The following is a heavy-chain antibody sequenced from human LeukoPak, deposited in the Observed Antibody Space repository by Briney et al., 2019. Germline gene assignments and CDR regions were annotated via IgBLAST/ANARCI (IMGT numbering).Heavy chain of an antibody. CDR2: IYHSGST. CDR3: ARDLSYDSSGYLNWFDP. CDR1: GGSISSSNW. D-gene: IGHD3-22*01. J-gene: IGHJ5*02. Sequence: SGTLSLTCAVSGGSISSSNWWSWVRQPPGKGLEWIGEIYHSGSTNYNPSLKSRVTISVDKSKNQFSLKLSAVTAADTAVYYCARDLSYDSSGYLNWFDPWGQGTLVTVSS. V-gene: IGHV4-4*02.